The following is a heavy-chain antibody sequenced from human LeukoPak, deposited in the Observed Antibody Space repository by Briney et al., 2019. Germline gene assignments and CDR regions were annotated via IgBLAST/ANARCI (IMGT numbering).Heavy chain of an antibody. CDR3: ARAPGIAAAGIWFDP. Sequence: ASVKVSCKASGGTFSSYAISWVRQAPGQGLEWMGGIIPIFGTANYAQKFQGRVTITADESTSTAYMELSSLRSEDTAVYYCARAPGIAAAGIWFDPWGQGTLVTVSS. CDR1: GGTFSSYA. D-gene: IGHD6-13*01. J-gene: IGHJ5*02. CDR2: IIPIFGTA. V-gene: IGHV1-69*13.